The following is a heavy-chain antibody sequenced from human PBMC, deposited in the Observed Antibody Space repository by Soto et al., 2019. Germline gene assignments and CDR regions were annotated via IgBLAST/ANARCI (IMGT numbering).Heavy chain of an antibody. J-gene: IGHJ4*02. CDR2: ISANDVGT. D-gene: IGHD1-20*01. Sequence: PVGSLRLSCEGSGFTLRNYAMTWIRQAPGKGLEWVSLISANDVGTYYAESVKTRFTTSTDQSRNTVYLQMDSLRADDTAIYYCAKAKNDYNWDNRPPFDYWGQGTLVTVSS. CDR1: GFTLRNYA. CDR3: AKAKNDYNWDNRPPFDY. V-gene: IGHV3-23*01.